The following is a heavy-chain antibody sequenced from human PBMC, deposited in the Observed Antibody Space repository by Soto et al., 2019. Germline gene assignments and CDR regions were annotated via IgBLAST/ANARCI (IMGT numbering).Heavy chain of an antibody. CDR1: GFTISSYV. D-gene: IGHD2-15*01. Sequence: ELQLLESGGNLVQHGGSLRLSCAASGFTISSYVMSWVRQAPGKGLEWVSTISGSGASIYDADSVKGRFTISRDNSKNTVYLQMNSLRAEDTAVYYCAKDGLGYCTGGTCYGSDYWGQGTLVTVSS. CDR2: ISGSGASI. CDR3: AKDGLGYCTGGTCYGSDY. J-gene: IGHJ4*02. V-gene: IGHV3-23*01.